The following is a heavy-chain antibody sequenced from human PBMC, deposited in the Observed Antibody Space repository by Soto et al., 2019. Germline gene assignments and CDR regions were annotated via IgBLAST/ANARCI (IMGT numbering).Heavy chain of an antibody. Sequence: QVQLQESGPGLVKPSQTLSLTCTVSGGSISSGGYYWSWIRQHPGKGLEWIGYIYYSGSTYYNPSLKSRVTISVVTSNNQFALKRSSVTAADTAVYYCARVLLAGGGSGTGIVDPWGQGTLVTVSS. V-gene: IGHV4-31*03. CDR3: ARVLLAGGGSGTGIVDP. CDR2: IYYSGST. J-gene: IGHJ5*02. D-gene: IGHD3-10*01. CDR1: GGSISSGGYY.